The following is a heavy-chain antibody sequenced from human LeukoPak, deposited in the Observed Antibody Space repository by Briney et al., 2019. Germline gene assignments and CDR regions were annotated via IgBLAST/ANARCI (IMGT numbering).Heavy chain of an antibody. Sequence: SETLSLTCTVSGGSISSYYWSWIRQPPGKGLEWIGYIYYSGSTNYNPSLKSRVTISVDTSKNQFFLKLTSVTAADTAMYYCARGTGCSSTSCLFDYWGQGTLVTVSS. D-gene: IGHD2-2*01. J-gene: IGHJ4*02. CDR1: GGSISSYY. CDR2: IYYSGST. V-gene: IGHV4-59*01. CDR3: ARGTGCSSTSCLFDY.